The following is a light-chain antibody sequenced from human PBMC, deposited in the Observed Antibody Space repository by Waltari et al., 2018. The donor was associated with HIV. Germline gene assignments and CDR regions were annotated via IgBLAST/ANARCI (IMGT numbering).Light chain of an antibody. CDR3: QSYDSSLSASV. J-gene: IGLJ3*02. V-gene: IGLV1-40*01. Sequence: QSVLTPPPSVSGAPGQRVTVSCTGNTSNIGADYDRHWYQHVPGPAPKVVIYDNNNRPSGVPDRFSGSKPGASASLIIAGLQAEDEANYFCQSYDSSLSASVFGGGTKLTVL. CDR2: DNN. CDR1: TSNIGADYD.